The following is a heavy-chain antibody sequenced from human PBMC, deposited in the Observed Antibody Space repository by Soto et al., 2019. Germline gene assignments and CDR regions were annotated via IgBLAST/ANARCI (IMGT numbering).Heavy chain of an antibody. V-gene: IGHV3-43*01. Sequence: EVQLVESGGVVVQPGGSLRLSCAASGFTFDDYSMHWVRQTPGKGLEWVSLISWDGGSPSYADSVKGRFTISRDNSKNSLYLQMNSLRTEDTALYYCAKESGPTRPCSDYWGQGTLVTVSS. CDR2: ISWDGGSP. D-gene: IGHD2-21*01. J-gene: IGHJ4*02. CDR1: GFTFDDYS. CDR3: AKESGPTRPCSDY.